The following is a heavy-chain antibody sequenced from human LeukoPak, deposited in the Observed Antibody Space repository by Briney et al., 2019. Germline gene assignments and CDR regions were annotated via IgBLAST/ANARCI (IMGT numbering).Heavy chain of an antibody. CDR3: ARGRPYNVGLPPWFDP. V-gene: IGHV4-39*07. J-gene: IGHJ5*02. CDR2: IYYSGTT. CDR1: GGSISSNSDY. Sequence: PSGTLSLTCTVSGGSISSNSDYWGWIRQPPGKGLEWIGSIYYSGTTYYNPSLKSRVTISVDTSRNQFSLNLSSMTAADTAVYYCARGRPYNVGLPPWFDPWGQGTLVTVSS. D-gene: IGHD1-14*01.